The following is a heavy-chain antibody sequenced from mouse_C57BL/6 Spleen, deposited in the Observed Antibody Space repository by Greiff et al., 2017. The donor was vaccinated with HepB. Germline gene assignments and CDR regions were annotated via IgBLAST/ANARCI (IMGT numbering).Heavy chain of an antibody. Sequence: VQLQQSGAELARPGASVKLSCKASGYTFTSYGISWVKQRTGQGLEWIGEIYPRSGNTYYNEKFKGKATLTADKSSSTAYMELRSLTSEDSAVYFCARCGTTVVEYYFDYWGQGTTLTVSS. J-gene: IGHJ2*01. V-gene: IGHV1-81*01. CDR2: IYPRSGNT. D-gene: IGHD1-1*01. CDR1: GYTFTSYG. CDR3: ARCGTTVVEYYFDY.